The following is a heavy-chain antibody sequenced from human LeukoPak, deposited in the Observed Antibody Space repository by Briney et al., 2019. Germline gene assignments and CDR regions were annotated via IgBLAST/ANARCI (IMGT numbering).Heavy chain of an antibody. CDR2: INHSGST. CDR3: ARRDYYDSSDYSRMNWFDP. J-gene: IGHJ5*02. D-gene: IGHD3-22*01. CDR1: GGSFGGYY. V-gene: IGHV4-34*01. Sequence: SETLSLTCAVYGGSFGGYYWSWIRQPPGKGLEWIGEINHSGSTNYNPSLKSRVTISVDTSKNQFSLKLSSVTAADTAVYYCARRDYYDSSDYSRMNWFDPWGQGTLVTVSS.